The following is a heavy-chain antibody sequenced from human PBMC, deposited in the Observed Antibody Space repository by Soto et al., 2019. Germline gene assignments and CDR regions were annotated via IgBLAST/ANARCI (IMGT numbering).Heavy chain of an antibody. V-gene: IGHV1-8*01. CDR2: MNPNSGNT. J-gene: IGHJ5*02. D-gene: IGHD2-15*01. Sequence: ASVKVSCKASGYTFTSYDSNWVRQATGQGLEWMGWMNPNSGNTGYAQKFQGRVTMTRNTSISTAYMELRSLRSDDTAVYYCARAIVVVVAATNNWFYPWGQGTLVTVSS. CDR1: GYTFTSYD. CDR3: ARAIVVVVAATNNWFYP.